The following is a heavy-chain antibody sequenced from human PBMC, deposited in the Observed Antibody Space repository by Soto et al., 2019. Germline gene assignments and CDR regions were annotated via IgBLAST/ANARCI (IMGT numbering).Heavy chain of an antibody. D-gene: IGHD2-2*01. V-gene: IGHV4-31*03. CDR1: GGSISSGGYY. Sequence: SETLSLTCTVSGGSISSGGYYWSWIRQHPGKGLEWIGYIYYSGSTYYNPSLKSRVTISVDTSKNQFSLKLSSVTAADTAVYYCASRGYCSSTSCYGVFDYWGQGTLVTVFS. J-gene: IGHJ4*02. CDR2: IYYSGST. CDR3: ASRGYCSSTSCYGVFDY.